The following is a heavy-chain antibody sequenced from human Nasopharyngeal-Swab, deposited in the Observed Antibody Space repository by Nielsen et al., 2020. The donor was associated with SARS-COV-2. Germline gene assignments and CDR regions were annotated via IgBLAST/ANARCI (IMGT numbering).Heavy chain of an antibody. CDR3: ARDRDWAFDV. J-gene: IGHJ3*01. CDR1: GFTLSVYS. Sequence: GESLKISCAASGFTLSVYSVNWVRQAPGKGLEWVSDTSAGTSSTDYADSVKGRFTVSRDHAKNSLYLQMSSLRVEDTAVYYCARDRDWAFDVWGQGAVVTVSS. V-gene: IGHV3-48*04. CDR2: TSAGTSST. D-gene: IGHD2-21*01.